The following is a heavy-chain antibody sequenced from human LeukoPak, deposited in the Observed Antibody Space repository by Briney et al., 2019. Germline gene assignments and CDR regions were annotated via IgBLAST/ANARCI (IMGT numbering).Heavy chain of an antibody. CDR3: ARMYGVFDY. D-gene: IGHD2-8*01. CDR1: GDSITTTSYY. J-gene: IGHJ4*02. Sequence: SETLSLTCSVSGDSITTTSYYWGWIRQPPGKGLEWIGNIYYTGTTLYNPSLKDRVTVSADTSKSQFSPELTSVTAADTALYYCARMYGVFDYWGQGILVTVSS. V-gene: IGHV4-39*01. CDR2: IYYTGTT.